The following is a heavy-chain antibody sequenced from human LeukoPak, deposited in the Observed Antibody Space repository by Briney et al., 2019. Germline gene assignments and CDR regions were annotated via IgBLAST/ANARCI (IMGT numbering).Heavy chain of an antibody. J-gene: IGHJ4*02. D-gene: IGHD6-19*01. Sequence: PSQTLSLTCTVSGGSISSGSYYWSWIRQPAGKGLEWIGRIYTSGSTNYNPSLKSRVTISVDTSKNQFSLKLSSVTAADTAVYYCARHFAVADTSAFDYWGQGTLVTVSS. CDR2: IYTSGST. V-gene: IGHV4-61*02. CDR3: ARHFAVADTSAFDY. CDR1: GGSISSGSYY.